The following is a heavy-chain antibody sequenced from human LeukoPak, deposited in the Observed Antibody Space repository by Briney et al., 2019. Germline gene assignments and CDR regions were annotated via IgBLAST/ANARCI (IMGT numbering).Heavy chain of an antibody. V-gene: IGHV3-21*01. CDR1: GLPFRSYR. D-gene: IGHD5-24*01. CDR3: ARVEGDY. CDR2: ISGSSTYI. J-gene: IGHJ4*02. Sequence: PGGPLRLSCAASGLPFRSYRMNGLPQAPGRGLEWFSSISGSSTYIYYAASVKCRFTISRDNSKITRYVQVNSLRAEDTAVYYCARVEGDYWGQGTLVTVSS.